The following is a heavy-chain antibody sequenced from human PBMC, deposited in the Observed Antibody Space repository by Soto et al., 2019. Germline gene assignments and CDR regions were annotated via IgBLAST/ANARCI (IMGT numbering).Heavy chain of an antibody. J-gene: IGHJ4*02. CDR1: GGSISNYY. CDR3: ARDPDSSGSKPRWFDY. D-gene: IGHD3-22*01. CDR2: IYYSGST. Sequence: SETLSLTCIVSGGSISNYYWSWIRQPPGKGLEWIGYIYYSGSTNYNPSLTSRVTISVDTSKNQFSLKLSSVTAADTAVYYCARDPDSSGSKPRWFDYWGQGTLVTVSS. V-gene: IGHV4-59*12.